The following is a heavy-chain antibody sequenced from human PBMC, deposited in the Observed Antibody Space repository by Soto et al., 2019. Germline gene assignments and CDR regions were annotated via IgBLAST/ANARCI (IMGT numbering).Heavy chain of an antibody. D-gene: IGHD3-22*01. V-gene: IGHV5-10-1*01. CDR3: ARHGGYYDSSGYPAVDFDY. CDR2: IDPSDCYT. Sequence: GESLKISCKGSGYSFTSYWSSWVRQMPGKGLEWMERIDPSDCYTNYSPSLQSHVTISADKSISTAYLQWIRLKASDTAMYYCARHGGYYDSSGYPAVDFDYWGQGTLVTVSS. J-gene: IGHJ4*02. CDR1: GYSFTSYW.